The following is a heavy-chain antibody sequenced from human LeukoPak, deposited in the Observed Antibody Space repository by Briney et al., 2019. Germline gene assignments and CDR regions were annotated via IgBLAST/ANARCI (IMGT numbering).Heavy chain of an antibody. Sequence: SETLSLTCTVSGGSISSGDYYWSWIRQPPGKGLEWIGYIYYSGSTYYNPSLKSRVTISVDTSKNQFSLKLSSVTAADTAVYYCASAGYSSGWYDYWGQGTLVTVSS. CDR2: IYYSGST. V-gene: IGHV4-30-4*01. CDR1: GGSISSGDYY. CDR3: ASAGYSSGWYDY. J-gene: IGHJ4*02. D-gene: IGHD6-19*01.